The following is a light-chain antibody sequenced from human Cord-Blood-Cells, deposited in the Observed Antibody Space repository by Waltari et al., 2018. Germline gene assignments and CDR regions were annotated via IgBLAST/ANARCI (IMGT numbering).Light chain of an antibody. Sequence: QSVLTQPPSASGTPGQRVTIHCSGRSSNIGSNYVYWYQQLPGTAPKLLIYRNNQRPSGVPDRFSGSKSGTSASLAISGLRSEDEADYYCAAWDDSLSGWVFGGGTKLTVL. V-gene: IGLV1-47*01. J-gene: IGLJ3*02. CDR2: RNN. CDR1: SSNIGSNY. CDR3: AAWDDSLSGWV.